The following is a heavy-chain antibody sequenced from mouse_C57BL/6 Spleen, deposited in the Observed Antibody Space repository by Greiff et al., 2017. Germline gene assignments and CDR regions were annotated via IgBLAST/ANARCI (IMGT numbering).Heavy chain of an antibody. V-gene: IGHV3-6*01. J-gene: IGHJ4*01. D-gene: IGHD1-1*02. CDR3: ARELIYGAMDY. Sequence: EVQLQESGPGLVKPSQSLSLTCSVTGYSITSGYYWNWIRQFPGNKLEWMGYISYDGSNNYNPSLKNRISITRDTSKNQFFLKLNSVTTEDTATYYCARELIYGAMDYWGQGTSVTVSS. CDR2: ISYDGSN. CDR1: GYSITSGYY.